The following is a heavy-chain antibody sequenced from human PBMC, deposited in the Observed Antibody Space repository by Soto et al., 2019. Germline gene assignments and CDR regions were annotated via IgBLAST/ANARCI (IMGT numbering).Heavy chain of an antibody. J-gene: IGHJ4*02. D-gene: IGHD5-18*01. V-gene: IGHV2-5*02. Sequence: SGPTLVNPTQTLTLTCTFSGLSLTTRGVGVGWIRQPPGKALEWLALIYWDDDEGYSPSLKSRLTITKDTSKNQVVLTMINMDPVDTATYYCAHRPRGYSYHFDYWGQGTLVTVSS. CDR2: IYWDDDE. CDR3: AHRPRGYSYHFDY. CDR1: GLSLTTRGVG.